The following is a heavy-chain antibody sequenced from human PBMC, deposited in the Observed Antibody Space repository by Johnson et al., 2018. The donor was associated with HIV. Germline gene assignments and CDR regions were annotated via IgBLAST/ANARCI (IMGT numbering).Heavy chain of an antibody. V-gene: IGHV3-7*05. CDR1: GFTFRNHW. D-gene: IGHD1-26*01. Sequence: VQLVESGGGLVQPGGSLRLSCAASGFTFRNHWMSWVRQAPGKGLEWVANINQDGSEKYYVGSLEGRFTIPRDNAKTSLYLQMNSLRAEDTAVYYCARDTLAWGLLPPIGAFDIWGQGTMVTVSS. CDR3: ARDTLAWGLLPPIGAFDI. CDR2: INQDGSEK. J-gene: IGHJ3*02.